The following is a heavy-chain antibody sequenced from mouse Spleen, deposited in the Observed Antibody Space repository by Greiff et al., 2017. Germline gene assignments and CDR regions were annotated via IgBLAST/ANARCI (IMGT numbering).Heavy chain of an antibody. V-gene: IGHV1-5*01. CDR3: TRYHYYGSSYNFDY. CDR2: IYPGNSDT. Sequence: VQLQQSGTVLARPGASVKMSCKTSGYTFTSYWMHWVKQRPGQGLEWIGAIYPGNSDTSYNQKFKGKAKLTAVTSASTAYMELSSLTNEDSAVYYCTRYHYYGSSYNFDYWGQGTTLTVSS. CDR1: GYTFTSYW. J-gene: IGHJ2*01. D-gene: IGHD1-1*01.